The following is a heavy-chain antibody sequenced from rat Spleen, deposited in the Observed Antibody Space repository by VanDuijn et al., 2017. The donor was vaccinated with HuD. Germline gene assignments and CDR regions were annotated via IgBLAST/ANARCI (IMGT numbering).Heavy chain of an antibody. CDR3: GDGYTGDF. V-gene: IGHV5-29*01. J-gene: IGHJ2*01. Sequence: EVQLVESDGDLVRPGRSLKLSCAASGLIFSDHYVAWVRQAPMKGLEWVASINYDGSSTFYRDSVRDRFTISRDNAKNTLYLQMDSLRSEDTATYYCGDGYTGDFWGQGVMVTVSS. CDR1: GLIFSDHY. CDR2: INYDGSST. D-gene: IGHD1-4*01.